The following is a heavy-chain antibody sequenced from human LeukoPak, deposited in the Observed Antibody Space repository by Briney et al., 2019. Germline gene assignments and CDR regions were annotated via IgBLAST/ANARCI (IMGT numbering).Heavy chain of an antibody. CDR2: INHSGST. V-gene: IGHV4-34*01. CDR3: ASERTNWFDP. CDR1: GGSFSGYY. Sequence: SETLSLTCTVYGGSFSGYYWSWIRQPPGKGQEWIGEINHSGSTNYNPSLKSRVTISVDTSKNQFSLKLSSVTAADTAVYYCASERTNWFDPWGQGTLVTVSS. J-gene: IGHJ5*02. D-gene: IGHD1-1*01.